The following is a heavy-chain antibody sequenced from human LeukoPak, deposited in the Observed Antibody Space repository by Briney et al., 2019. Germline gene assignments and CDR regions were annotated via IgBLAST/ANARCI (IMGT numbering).Heavy chain of an antibody. Sequence: SETLSLTCTVSGGSISSYYWSWIRQPPGKGLEWIGYIYYSGSTNYDPSLKSRVTISVDTSKNQFSLKLSSVTAADTAVYYCARDQYYYDSSGYFDYWGQGTLVTVSS. V-gene: IGHV4-59*01. J-gene: IGHJ4*02. CDR2: IYYSGST. CDR1: GGSISSYY. CDR3: ARDQYYYDSSGYFDY. D-gene: IGHD3-22*01.